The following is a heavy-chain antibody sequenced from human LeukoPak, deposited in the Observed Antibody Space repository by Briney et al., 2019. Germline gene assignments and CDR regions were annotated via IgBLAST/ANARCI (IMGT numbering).Heavy chain of an antibody. D-gene: IGHD3-22*01. V-gene: IGHV1-2*02. CDR3: TRAYYDSSGSYYYYYYMDV. Sequence: ASVKVSCKASGYTFTGYYMHWVRQAPGQGLEWMGWINPNSGGTNYAQKFQGRVTMTRDTSISTAYMELSRLRSDDTAVYYCTRAYYDSSGSYYYYYYMDVWGKGTTVTVSS. J-gene: IGHJ6*03. CDR1: GYTFTGYY. CDR2: INPNSGGT.